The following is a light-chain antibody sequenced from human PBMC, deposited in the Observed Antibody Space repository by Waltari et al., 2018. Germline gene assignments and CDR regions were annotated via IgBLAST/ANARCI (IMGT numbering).Light chain of an antibody. V-gene: IGLV2-23*01. CDR3: CSYAGGRPHVV. J-gene: IGLJ2*01. Sequence: QSALTQPASVSGSPGQSITISCTGTSSDVGTYNLVSWYQQHPGKAPKLMIYEGTKRPSGVSNRFSGSKSGNTASLTISGLQAEDEAHYYCCSYAGGRPHVVFGGGTQLTV. CDR1: SSDVGTYNL. CDR2: EGT.